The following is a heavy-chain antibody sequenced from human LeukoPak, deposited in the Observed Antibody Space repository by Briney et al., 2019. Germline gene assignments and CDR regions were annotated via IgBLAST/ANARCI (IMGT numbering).Heavy chain of an antibody. D-gene: IGHD1-7*01. Sequence: PSETLSLTCAVYGGSFSGYYWSWIRQPPGKGLEWIGEINHSGSTNYNPSLKSRVTMSLDTSKNQFSLTLSSVTAADTAVYYCARRGTSGNYQMIHFGSWGQGILVTVSS. V-gene: IGHV4-34*01. CDR1: GGSFSGYY. CDR2: INHSGST. CDR3: ARRGTSGNYQMIHFGS. J-gene: IGHJ4*02.